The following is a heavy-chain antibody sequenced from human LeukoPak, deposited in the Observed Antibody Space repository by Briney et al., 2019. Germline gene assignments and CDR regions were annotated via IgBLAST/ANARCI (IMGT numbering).Heavy chain of an antibody. V-gene: IGHV1-18*01. Sequence: ASVKVSCKASVYTFTSYGISWVRQAPGQGLEWMGWISAYNGNTNYAQKLQGRVTMTTDTSTSTAYMELRSLRSDGTAVYYCARGGGVTIFGVVPHYYYYYMDVWGKGTTVTVSS. D-gene: IGHD3-3*01. CDR1: VYTFTSYG. J-gene: IGHJ6*03. CDR3: ARGGGVTIFGVVPHYYYYYMDV. CDR2: ISAYNGNT.